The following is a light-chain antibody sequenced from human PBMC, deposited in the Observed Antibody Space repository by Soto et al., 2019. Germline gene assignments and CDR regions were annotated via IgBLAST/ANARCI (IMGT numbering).Light chain of an antibody. CDR1: QGVTTN. J-gene: IGKJ5*01. CDR3: QQYNNWPFS. V-gene: IGKV3-15*01. Sequence: EIVMTQSPGTLSVSPGERATLSCRAGQGVTTNFAWYQQKSGQSPRLLIYDVSIRATGVPVRFSGTGSETDFTLTISGLQSEDSAVYFCQQYNNWPFSFGQGTRLEIK. CDR2: DVS.